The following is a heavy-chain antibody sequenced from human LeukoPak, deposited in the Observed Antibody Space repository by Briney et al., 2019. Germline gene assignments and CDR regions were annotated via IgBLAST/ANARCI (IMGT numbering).Heavy chain of an antibody. Sequence: GGSLRLSCAASGFTFDDYGMSWVRQAPGKGLEWVSGINWNGGSTGYADSVKGRFTISRDNAKNSLYLQMNSLRAEDTALYYCARDRSSSSSNYYYYYMDVWGKGTTVTVSS. J-gene: IGHJ6*03. D-gene: IGHD2-2*01. CDR1: GFTFDDYG. V-gene: IGHV3-20*04. CDR2: INWNGGST. CDR3: ARDRSSSSSNYYYYYMDV.